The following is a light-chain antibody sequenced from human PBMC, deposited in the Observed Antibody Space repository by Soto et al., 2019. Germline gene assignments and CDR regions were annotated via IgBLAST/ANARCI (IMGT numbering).Light chain of an antibody. CDR2: GAS. J-gene: IGKJ4*01. V-gene: IGKV3-15*01. CDR3: QQSYDSPLT. CDR1: QSIATT. Sequence: EIVLTQSPDNLSVSPGERATLSCRASQSIATTLAWYQHKPGQAPRVLIYGASTRATDVPPRFSGSGSGTDFTLTISSLQSEDFAVYYCQQSYDSPLTFGGGTKVEI.